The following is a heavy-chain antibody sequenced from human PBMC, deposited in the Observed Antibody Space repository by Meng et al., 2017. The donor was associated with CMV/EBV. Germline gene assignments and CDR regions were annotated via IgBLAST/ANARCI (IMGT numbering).Heavy chain of an antibody. CDR1: GFSLSTSGVG. V-gene: IGHV2-5*01. CDR2: VYWNGNK. D-gene: IGHD2-15*01. CDR3: ARSGVAAAMNWFDP. Sequence: SGPTLVKPTQTLTLTCTFSGFSLSTSGVGVGWIRQPPGKALEWLALVYWNGNKRYSPSLKSRLTITKDTSKNQVVLTMTNVDPVDTGTYYCARSGVAAAMNWFDPWGQGTRVTVSS. J-gene: IGHJ5*02.